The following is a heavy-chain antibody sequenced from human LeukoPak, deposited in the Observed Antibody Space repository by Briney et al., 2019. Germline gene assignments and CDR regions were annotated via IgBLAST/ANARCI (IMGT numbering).Heavy chain of an antibody. J-gene: IGHJ4*02. CDR2: IKQDGSEK. V-gene: IGHV3-7*01. CDR3: ARIRRGWSQNWDY. D-gene: IGHD6-19*01. CDR1: GFTCSSYW. Sequence: GGSLRLSCAASGFTCSSYWMSWVRQAPGKGLEWVANIKQDGSEKYYVDSVKGRFTISRDNAKNSLYLQMNSLRAEDTAVYYCARIRRGWSQNWDYWGQGTLVTVSS.